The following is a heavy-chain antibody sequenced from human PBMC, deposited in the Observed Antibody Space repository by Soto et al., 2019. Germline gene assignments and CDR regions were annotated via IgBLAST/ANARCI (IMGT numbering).Heavy chain of an antibody. CDR1: GGTFSSYA. J-gene: IGHJ6*02. Sequence: SVKVSCKASGGTFSSYAISWVRQAPGQGLEWMGGIIPIFGTANYAQKFQGRVTITADESTSTAYMELSSLRSEDTAVYYCARDPSRYYDSSGPNPLQYYYYYYGMQGWGQGTTVTVAS. V-gene: IGHV1-69*13. CDR3: ARDPSRYYDSSGPNPLQYYYYYYGMQG. D-gene: IGHD3-22*01. CDR2: IIPIFGTA.